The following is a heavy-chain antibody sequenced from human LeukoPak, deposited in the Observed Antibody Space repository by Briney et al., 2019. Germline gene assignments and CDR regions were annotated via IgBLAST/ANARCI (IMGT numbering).Heavy chain of an antibody. D-gene: IGHD1-26*01. J-gene: IGHJ4*02. Sequence: GGSLRLYCAASGFTFSSYSMNWVRQAPGKGLEWVSSISSSSSYIYYADSVKGRFTISRDNAKNSLYLQMNSLRAEDTAVYYCAKGGQSGSYYPSYWGQGTLVTVSS. CDR2: ISSSSSYI. V-gene: IGHV3-21*01. CDR1: GFTFSSYS. CDR3: AKGGQSGSYYPSY.